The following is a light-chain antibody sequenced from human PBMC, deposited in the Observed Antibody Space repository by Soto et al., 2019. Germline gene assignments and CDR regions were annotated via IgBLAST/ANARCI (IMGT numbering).Light chain of an antibody. Sequence: QSALTQPPSASGSPGQSVTISCIGTSSDVGGYKYVSWYQQHPGKAPKLMIYEVSKRPSGVPDRFSGSKSGNTASLTVSGLQSADEADYYCSSYAASNNLGVFGGGTKVTVL. CDR1: SSDVGGYKY. CDR2: EVS. CDR3: SSYAASNNLGV. J-gene: IGLJ2*01. V-gene: IGLV2-8*01.